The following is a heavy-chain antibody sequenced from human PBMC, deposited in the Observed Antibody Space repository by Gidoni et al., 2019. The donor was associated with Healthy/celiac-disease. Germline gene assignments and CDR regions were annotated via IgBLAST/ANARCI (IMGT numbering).Heavy chain of an antibody. CDR2: KSYDGSNK. D-gene: IGHD2-21*02. CDR3: AKDHLPYCGGDCYLCN. J-gene: IGHJ4*02. V-gene: IGHV3-30*18. CDR1: GFSFSRYG. Sequence: VQLVESGGGVVQPLGSLRLSCAASGFSFSRYGRHWVRKAPGKGREWVAVKSYDGSNKYYADSVKGRFTISRDNSKNTLYLQMNSLRAEDTAVYYCAKDHLPYCGGDCYLCNWGQGTLVTVSS.